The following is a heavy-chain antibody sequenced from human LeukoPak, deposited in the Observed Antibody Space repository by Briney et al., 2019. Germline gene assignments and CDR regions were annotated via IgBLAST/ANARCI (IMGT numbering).Heavy chain of an antibody. Sequence: SETLSLTCAVYGGSFSGHYWSWIRQPPGKGLEWIGEINHSGSTNYNPSLKSRVTISVDTSKNQFSLKLSSVTAADTAVYYCARRSTTGKNYFDYWGQGTLVTVSS. J-gene: IGHJ4*02. CDR3: ARRSTTGKNYFDY. D-gene: IGHD2-8*02. V-gene: IGHV4-34*01. CDR1: GGSFSGHY. CDR2: INHSGST.